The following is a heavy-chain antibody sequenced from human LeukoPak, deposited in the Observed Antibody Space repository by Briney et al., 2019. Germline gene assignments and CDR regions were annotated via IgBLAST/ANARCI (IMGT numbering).Heavy chain of an antibody. V-gene: IGHV3-48*03. J-gene: IGHJ6*02. CDR1: GFTFSSYE. CDR2: ISSSGSTT. CDR3: ARDPPYGMDV. Sequence: GGSLRLSCAASGFTFSSYEMNWVRQAPGKGLEWVSYISSSGSTTYYADSVKGRFTISRDNAKNSLYLQMNSLRAEDTAVYYCARDPPYGMDVWGQGTTVTVSS.